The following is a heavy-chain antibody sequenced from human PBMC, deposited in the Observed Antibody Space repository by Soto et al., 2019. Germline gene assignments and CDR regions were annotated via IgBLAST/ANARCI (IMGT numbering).Heavy chain of an antibody. CDR2: INPSGGDT. CDR1: GYTLNNYY. CDR3: ARKQRDYSSGIYYRYYSLGMDV. D-gene: IGHD3-10*01. V-gene: IGHV1-46*02. Sequence: ASVKVSCKASGYTLNNYYMQWVRQAPGQGLEWMGKINPSGGDTTYAQQFQGRVTMTRDTSTSTVYMELSSLRSEDTAIYYCARKQRDYSSGIYYRYYSLGMDVGGQGTRVTVS. J-gene: IGHJ6*02.